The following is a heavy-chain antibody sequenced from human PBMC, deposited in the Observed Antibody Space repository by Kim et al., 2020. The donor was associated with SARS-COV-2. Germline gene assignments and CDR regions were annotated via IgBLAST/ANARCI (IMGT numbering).Heavy chain of an antibody. CDR3: ARGSSHYRKYYYGMDV. Sequence: SETLSLTCAVYGGSFSGYYWSWIRQPPGKGLEWIGEINHSGSTNYNPSLKSRVTISVDTSKNQFSLKLSSVTAADTAVYYCARGSSHYRKYYYGMDVWGQGTTVTVSS. J-gene: IGHJ6*02. D-gene: IGHD3-10*01. V-gene: IGHV4-34*01. CDR1: GGSFSGYY. CDR2: INHSGST.